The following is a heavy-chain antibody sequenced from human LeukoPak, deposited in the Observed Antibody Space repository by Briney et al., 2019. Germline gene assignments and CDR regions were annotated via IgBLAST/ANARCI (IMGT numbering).Heavy chain of an antibody. V-gene: IGHV4-31*03. CDR1: GGSISSGGYY. CDR2: ISYSGNT. CDR3: AREKGSLSSGSAFDI. Sequence: SETLSLTCTVSGGSISSGGYYWSWIRQHPGQGLEWIGYISYSGNTYYNPSLKSRVSISVDTSNDQFSLKLSSVTAADTAVYYCAREKGSLSSGSAFDIWGQGTMVTVSS. J-gene: IGHJ3*02. D-gene: IGHD6-6*01.